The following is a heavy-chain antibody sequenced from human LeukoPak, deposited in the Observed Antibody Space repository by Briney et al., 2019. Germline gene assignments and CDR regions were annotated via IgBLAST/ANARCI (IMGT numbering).Heavy chain of an antibody. CDR3: AGSTGYAFDI. J-gene: IGHJ3*02. CDR2: IYYSGST. D-gene: IGHD4-17*01. V-gene: IGHV4-39*01. CDR1: GGSISSSSYY. Sequence: PSETLSLTCTVSGGSISSSSYYWGWIRLPPGKGLEWIGSIYYSGSTYYNPSLKSRVTISVDTSKNQFSLKLSSVTAADTAVYYCAGSTGYAFDIWGQGTMVTVSS.